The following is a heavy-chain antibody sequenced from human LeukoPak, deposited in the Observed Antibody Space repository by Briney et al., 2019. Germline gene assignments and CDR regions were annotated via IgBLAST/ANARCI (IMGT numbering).Heavy chain of an antibody. J-gene: IGHJ4*02. Sequence: SETLSLTCTVSGGSMSLYFWNWIRQSPGKGLEYIGYIYYNGNTNYNPSPQSRVTISVDTSKNQFSLKLSSVTAADTAVYYCARDPSSDGGYFDYWGQGILVTVSS. D-gene: IGHD3-16*01. CDR2: IYYNGNT. CDR3: ARDPSSDGGYFDY. CDR1: GGSMSLYF. V-gene: IGHV4-59*01.